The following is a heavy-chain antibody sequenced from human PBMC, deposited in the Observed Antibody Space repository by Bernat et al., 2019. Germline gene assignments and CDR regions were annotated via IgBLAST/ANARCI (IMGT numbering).Heavy chain of an antibody. J-gene: IGHJ5*02. CDR1: GGTFSSYA. CDR3: ARSGDYLPRTNWFDP. CDR2: INPNSGGT. V-gene: IGHV1-2*04. Sequence: QVQLVQSGAEVKKPGSSVKVSCKASGGTFSSYAISWVRQAPGQGLEWMGGINPNSGGTNYAQKFQGWVTMTRDTSISTAYMELSRLRSDDTAVYYCARSGDYLPRTNWFDPWGQGTLVTVSS. D-gene: IGHD2-21*02.